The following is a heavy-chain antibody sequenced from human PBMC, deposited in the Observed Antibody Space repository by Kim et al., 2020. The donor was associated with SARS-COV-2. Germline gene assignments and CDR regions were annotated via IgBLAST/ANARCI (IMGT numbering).Heavy chain of an antibody. D-gene: IGHD2-15*01. CDR3: ARHPSWLGYCSGGTCQGNNWFDP. CDR1: GGSISSSSYY. Sequence: SETLSLTCTVSGGSISSSSYYWGWIRQPPGKGLEWIGSIYYSGSTYYNPSLKSRVTISVDTSKNQFSLKLSSVTAADTAVYYCARHPSWLGYCSGGTCQGNNWFDPWGQGTLVTVSS. CDR2: IYYSGST. J-gene: IGHJ5*02. V-gene: IGHV4-39*01.